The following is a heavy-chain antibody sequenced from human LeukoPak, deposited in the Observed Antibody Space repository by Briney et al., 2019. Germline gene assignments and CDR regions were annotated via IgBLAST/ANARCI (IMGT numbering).Heavy chain of an antibody. D-gene: IGHD6-13*01. CDR2: IKSKTDGGTT. CDR3: STDPYSSKWYYFDY. V-gene: IGHV3-15*01. CDR1: GFTFSNAW. J-gene: IGHJ4*02. Sequence: GGSLRLSCAASGFTFSNAWMNWVRQAPGKGLEWVGRIKSKTDGGTTDYAAPVEGRFTISRDDSKRTLYLQMNSLRTEDTAVYYCSTDPYSSKWYYFDYWGQGTLVTVSA.